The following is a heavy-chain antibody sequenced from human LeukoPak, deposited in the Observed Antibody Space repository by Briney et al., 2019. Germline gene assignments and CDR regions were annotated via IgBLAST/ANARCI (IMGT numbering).Heavy chain of an antibody. V-gene: IGHV3-7*01. CDR3: SGRDSSRSPRAY. CDR2: INPYGTEK. CDR1: GLTFTDFW. J-gene: IGHJ4*02. Sequence: GGSLRLSCAASGLTFTDFWMNWVRLAPGRGLEWLANINPYGTEKYYVDSVKGRFAISRDNAKNEVYLEMNSQRAEDTGVYYCSGRDSSRSPRAYWGQGALVSVSS. D-gene: IGHD2-2*01.